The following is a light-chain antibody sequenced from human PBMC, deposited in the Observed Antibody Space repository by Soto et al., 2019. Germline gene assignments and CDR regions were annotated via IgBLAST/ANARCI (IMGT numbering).Light chain of an antibody. CDR3: QQYGTSEII. Sequence: MVLTQSPGTLSLWRFEIATLSGRASQSLTNSFIAWYQQKPGQAPRLLIYDTSSRATGIPDRFSGSGSGTDFTLTISRLEPEDFAVFFCQQYGTSEIIFGQGTRLEIK. J-gene: IGKJ5*01. V-gene: IGKV3-20*01. CDR2: DTS. CDR1: QSLTNSF.